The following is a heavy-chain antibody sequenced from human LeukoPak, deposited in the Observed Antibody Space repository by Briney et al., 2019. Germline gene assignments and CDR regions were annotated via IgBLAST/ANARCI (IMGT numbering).Heavy chain of an antibody. CDR2: ISSSSSYI. CDR3: ARAEGRGAYFDY. J-gene: IGHJ4*02. Sequence: GGSLRLSCAASGFTFSSYSMNWVRQAPGKGLEWVSSISSSSSYIYYADSVKGRFTISRDNAKNSLYLQMNSLRAEDTAVYYCARAEGRGAYFDYWGQGTLVTVSS. D-gene: IGHD3-16*01. V-gene: IGHV3-21*01. CDR1: GFTFSSYS.